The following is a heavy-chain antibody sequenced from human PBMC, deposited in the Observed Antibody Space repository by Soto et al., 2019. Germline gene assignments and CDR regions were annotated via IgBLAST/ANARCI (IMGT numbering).Heavy chain of an antibody. CDR3: AKDPNWNYSRGYFDL. D-gene: IGHD1-7*01. Sequence: QVQLVESGGGVVQPGRSLRLSCAASGFTFSSYGMHWVRQAPGKGLEWVAVISYDGSNKYYADSVKGRFTISRDNSKNTLYLQMNSLRAEDTAVYYCAKDPNWNYSRGYFDLWGRGTLVTVSS. CDR1: GFTFSSYG. V-gene: IGHV3-30*18. CDR2: ISYDGSNK. J-gene: IGHJ2*01.